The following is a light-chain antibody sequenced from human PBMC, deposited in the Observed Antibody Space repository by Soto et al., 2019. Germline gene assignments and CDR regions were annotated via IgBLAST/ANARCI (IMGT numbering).Light chain of an antibody. Sequence: QSVLTQPPSVSGAPGQRVTISCTGSSSNIGAGYHVHWYQQLPGTAPKLLISDNSNRPSGVPDRFSGSKSGTSASLAISGLQAEDESDYYCSSYAGSNNFVVFGGGTQLTVL. CDR3: SSYAGSNNFVV. CDR2: DNS. CDR1: SSNIGAGYH. J-gene: IGLJ2*01. V-gene: IGLV1-40*01.